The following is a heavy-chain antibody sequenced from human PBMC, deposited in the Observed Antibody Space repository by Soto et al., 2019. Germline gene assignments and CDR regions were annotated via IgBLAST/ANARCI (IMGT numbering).Heavy chain of an antibody. J-gene: IGHJ5*02. V-gene: IGHV3-74*01. Sequence: EVQLVESGGGLVQPGGSLRLSCAASGFTFSSYWMHWVRQAPGKGLVWVSRINSDGSSTSYADSVKGRFTISRDNAENTLYLQMNSLRAEDTAVYYCARIDEGYYDSSEPWGQGTLVTVSS. CDR2: INSDGSST. D-gene: IGHD3-22*01. CDR3: ARIDEGYYDSSEP. CDR1: GFTFSSYW.